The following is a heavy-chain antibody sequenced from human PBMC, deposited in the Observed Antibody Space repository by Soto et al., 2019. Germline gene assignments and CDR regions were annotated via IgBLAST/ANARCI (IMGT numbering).Heavy chain of an antibody. CDR1: GYSFTSYW. CDR2: IYPGDSDT. D-gene: IGHD6-13*01. V-gene: IGHV5-51*01. J-gene: IGHJ6*02. CDR3: ARHQHSSSWQRNYGMDV. Sequence: GESLKISCKGSGYSFTSYWIGWVRQMPGKGLEWMGIIYPGDSDTRYSPSFQGQVTISADKSISTAYLQWSSLKASGTAMYYCARHQHSSSWQRNYGMDVWGQGTTVTVSS.